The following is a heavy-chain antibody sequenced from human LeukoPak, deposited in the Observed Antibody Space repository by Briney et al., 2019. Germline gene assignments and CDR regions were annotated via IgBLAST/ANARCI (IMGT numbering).Heavy chain of an antibody. D-gene: IGHD3-22*01. CDR1: GVTFSSHA. V-gene: IGHV3-30-3*01. CDR2: ISYDGSNK. J-gene: IGHJ4*02. CDR3: ARDPRDYYDSSGIDY. Sequence: GGSLRLSCAASGVTFSSHAMHWVRQAPGKGLEWVAVISYDGSNKYYADSVKGRFTISRDNSKNTLYLQMNSLRAEDTAVYYCARDPRDYYDSSGIDYWGQGTLVTVSS.